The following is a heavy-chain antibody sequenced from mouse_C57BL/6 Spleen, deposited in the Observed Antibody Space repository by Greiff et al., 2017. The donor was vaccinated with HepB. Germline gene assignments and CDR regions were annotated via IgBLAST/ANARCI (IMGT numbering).Heavy chain of an antibody. J-gene: IGHJ1*03. V-gene: IGHV1-81*01. CDR3: ARDGYYDYDGGGYFDV. CDR2: IYPRSGNT. Sequence: QVQLQQSGAELARPGASVKLSCKASGYTFTSYGISWVKQRTGQGLEWIGEIYPRSGNTYYNEKFKGKATLTADKSSSTAYMELRSLTSEDSAVYFCARDGYYDYDGGGYFDVWGTGTTVTVSS. CDR1: GYTFTSYG. D-gene: IGHD2-4*01.